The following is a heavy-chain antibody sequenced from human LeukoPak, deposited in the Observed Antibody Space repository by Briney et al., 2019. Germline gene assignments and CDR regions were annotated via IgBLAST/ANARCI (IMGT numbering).Heavy chain of an antibody. CDR2: INHSGST. J-gene: IGHJ3*02. V-gene: IGHV4-30-4*08. Sequence: SQTLSLTCTVSGGSISSGDYYWSWIRQPPGKGLEWIGEINHSGSTNYNPSLKSRVTISVDTSKNQFSLKLSSVTAADTAVYYCARVLTTPDAFDIWGQGTMVTVSS. CDR3: ARVLTTPDAFDI. D-gene: IGHD1-14*01. CDR1: GGSISSGDYY.